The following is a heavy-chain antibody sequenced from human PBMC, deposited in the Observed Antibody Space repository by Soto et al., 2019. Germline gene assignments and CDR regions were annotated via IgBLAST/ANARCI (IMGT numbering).Heavy chain of an antibody. Sequence: QVHLQESGPGLVKPSETLSLTCSVSGGSISSHHWSWIRQPPGKGLEYIGHIYYSGNSYSNYSLKSRVTMSVDTSKNQFSLRLASVTAADTAVYFCAKITCNSVRCYVGAGNWFDPWGQGILVTVSS. J-gene: IGHJ5*02. CDR3: AKITCNSVRCYVGAGNWFDP. CDR1: GGSISSHH. D-gene: IGHD2-2*01. CDR2: IYYSGNS. V-gene: IGHV4-59*11.